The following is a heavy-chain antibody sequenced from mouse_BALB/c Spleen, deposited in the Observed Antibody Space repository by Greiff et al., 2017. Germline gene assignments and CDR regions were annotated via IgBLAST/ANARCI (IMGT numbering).Heavy chain of an antibody. J-gene: IGHJ3*01. CDR1: GFDFSRYW. Sequence: EVQLVESGGGLVQPGGSLKLSCAASGFDFSRYWMSWVRQAPGKGLEWIGEINPDSSTINYTPSLKDKFIISRDNAKNTLYLQMSKVRSEDTALYYCARPYGSSYSAWFAYWGQGTLVTVSA. D-gene: IGHD1-1*01. V-gene: IGHV4-1*02. CDR2: INPDSSTI. CDR3: ARPYGSSYSAWFAY.